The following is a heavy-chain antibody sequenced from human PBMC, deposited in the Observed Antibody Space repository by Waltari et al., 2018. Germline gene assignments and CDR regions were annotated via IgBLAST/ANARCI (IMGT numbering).Heavy chain of an antibody. V-gene: IGHV1-69*06. CDR2: VNPTFGKG. CDR1: GGTFSSYA. J-gene: IGHJ4*02. CDR3: AIPPVTTGSFDY. Sequence: QVQLVQSGAEVKKPGSSVKVSCKASGGTFSSYAISWVRQAPGQGLEWKGGVNPTFGKGNYPQKFPGRVTSTADKSTSPAYMGLSSLRSEDTAVYYCAIPPVTTGSFDYWGQGTLVTVSS. D-gene: IGHD4-17*01.